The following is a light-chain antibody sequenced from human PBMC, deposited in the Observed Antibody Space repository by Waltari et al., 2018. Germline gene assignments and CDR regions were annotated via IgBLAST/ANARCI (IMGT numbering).Light chain of an antibody. CDR2: DAS. CDR1: QSVSSY. J-gene: IGKJ4*01. Sequence: EIVLTQSPATMSLSPGERATLSCRASQSVSSYLAWYQQKPGQAPRLLIYDASNRATGIPARFSGSGSGTDFTLTISSLEPEDFAVYYCQQRSSWPLTFGGGTKVEL. V-gene: IGKV3-11*01. CDR3: QQRSSWPLT.